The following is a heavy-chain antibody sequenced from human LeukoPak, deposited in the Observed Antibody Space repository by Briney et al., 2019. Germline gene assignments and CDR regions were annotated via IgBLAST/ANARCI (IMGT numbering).Heavy chain of an antibody. V-gene: IGHV6-1*01. CDR1: GDSVSSNSVA. J-gene: IGHJ3*01. D-gene: IGHD1-7*01. CDR3: ARGTNSTFDV. Sequence: SQTLSLTYAISGDSVSSNSVAWTWLRQSPSRGLEWLGRAYSRSRGSRDYAISVRSRINIDTDTSRNRFSLQLSSVTPEDTAVYYCARGTNSTFDVWGQGTMVTVSS. CDR2: AYSRSRGSR.